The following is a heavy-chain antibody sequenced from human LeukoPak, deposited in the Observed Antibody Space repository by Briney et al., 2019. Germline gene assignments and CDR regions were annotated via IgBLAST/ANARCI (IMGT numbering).Heavy chain of an antibody. J-gene: IGHJ4*02. CDR1: GFTFSNYW. D-gene: IGHD2-2*01. V-gene: IGHV3-7*04. CDR2: TNEDGSRK. Sequence: PGGSLRLSCVGSGFTFSNYWINWVRQAPGKGLEWVGNTNEDGSRKNYADSVKGRFTISRDNSKNSLYLQMDSLRAEDTALYYCAGGYYAGYWGQGTQVTVSS. CDR3: AGGYYAGY.